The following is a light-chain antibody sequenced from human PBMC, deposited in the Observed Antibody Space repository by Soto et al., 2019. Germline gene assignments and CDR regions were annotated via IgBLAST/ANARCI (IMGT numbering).Light chain of an antibody. CDR2: AAS. CDR3: QKDIRPPLT. CDR1: QGINTY. J-gene: IGKJ3*01. Sequence: DIRGTKCPTPLTESLGDRATIACGASQGINTYLTWYQQKPGKVPGLLIYAASTLQSGVPSRFSGSGSGTDFTLTISGLQPEDVAIYYCQKDIRPPLTFGPGTKVDI. V-gene: IGKV1-27*01.